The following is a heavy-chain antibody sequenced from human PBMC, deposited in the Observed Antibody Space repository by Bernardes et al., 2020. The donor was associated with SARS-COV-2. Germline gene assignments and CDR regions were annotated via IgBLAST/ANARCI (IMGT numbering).Heavy chain of an antibody. CDR3: AKDRQYYDILTGYMAPRPYYYYNGMDV. D-gene: IGHD3-9*01. CDR2: FDLDDGET. J-gene: IGHJ6*02. V-gene: IGHV1-24*01. CDR1: GYTLTELS. Sequence: ASVKVSCKVSGYTLTELSMPWVRQAPGKGLEWMGGFDLDDGETIYAQKFQGRVTMTEDTSTDTAYIELSSLRAEDTAVYYCAKDRQYYDILTGYMAPRPYYYYNGMDVRGQGTTVNVSS.